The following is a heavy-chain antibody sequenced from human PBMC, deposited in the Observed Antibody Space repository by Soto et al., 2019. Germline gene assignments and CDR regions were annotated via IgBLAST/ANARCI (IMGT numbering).Heavy chain of an antibody. J-gene: IGHJ4*02. CDR3: ARNYDFWSGYYHFDY. CDR2: ISSSSSTI. Sequence: GSLRLSCAASGFTFSSYSMNWVRQAPGKGLEWVSYISSSSSTIYYADSVKGRFTISRDNAKNSLYLQMNSLRAEDTAVYYCARNYDFWSGYYHFDYWGQGTLVTVSS. D-gene: IGHD3-3*01. CDR1: GFTFSSYS. V-gene: IGHV3-48*01.